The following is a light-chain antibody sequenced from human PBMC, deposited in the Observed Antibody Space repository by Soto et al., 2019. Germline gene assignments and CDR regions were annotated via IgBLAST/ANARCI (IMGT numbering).Light chain of an antibody. J-gene: IGLJ1*01. V-gene: IGLV2-23*02. CDR2: EVT. Sequence: QSVLTQPASVSGSPGQSITISCSGTSSDVGSYDLVSWYQQHPGKAPKLLIYEVTKRPSGVSNRFSGSKSGNTASLTISGLQAEDEAVYHCCSYAGSTTYVFGTGTKVTVL. CDR1: SSDVGSYDL. CDR3: CSYAGSTTYV.